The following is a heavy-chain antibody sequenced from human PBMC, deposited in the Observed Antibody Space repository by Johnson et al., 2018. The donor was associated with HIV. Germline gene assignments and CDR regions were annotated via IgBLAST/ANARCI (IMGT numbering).Heavy chain of an antibody. V-gene: IGHV3-7*03. Sequence: VQLVESGGGLVQTGGSLRLTCAASGLTFSTSWMNWVRQAPGRGLEWVANIKHDGSRIQYMDSVKGRFTISRDNTRHLLFLQMNTLRAEDTAVYYCARGPSQLYWPDVAFDIWGQGTTVTVSS. CDR2: IKHDGSRI. CDR3: ARGPSQLYWPDVAFDI. J-gene: IGHJ3*02. D-gene: IGHD2-8*02. CDR1: GLTFSTSW.